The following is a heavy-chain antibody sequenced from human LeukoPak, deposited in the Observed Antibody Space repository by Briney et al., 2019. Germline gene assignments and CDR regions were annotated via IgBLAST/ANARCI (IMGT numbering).Heavy chain of an antibody. CDR2: IHASGPT. J-gene: IGHJ4*02. D-gene: IGHD6-6*01. V-gene: IGHV4-4*09. Sequence: SETLSLTCTVSGGSISTYYWSWIRRPPGKGLEWIGYIHASGPTNYNPSLKSRITISVDTSKNQFSLKLSSVTAAATAVYYCARHDAGIAARPFDNWGQGTLVTVSS. CDR3: ARHDAGIAARPFDN. CDR1: GGSISTYY.